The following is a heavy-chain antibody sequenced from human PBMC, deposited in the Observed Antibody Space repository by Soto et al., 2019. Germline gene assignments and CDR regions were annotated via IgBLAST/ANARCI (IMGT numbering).Heavy chain of an antibody. CDR3: AHRILRTVFGLVTTTAIYFDF. CDR1: GFSLTTSGVG. J-gene: IGHJ4*02. V-gene: IGHV2-5*02. CDR2: VYWDDDK. Sequence: QITLNESGPTVVKPAETLTLTCTFSGFSLTTSGVGVGWIRQSPGKAPEWVALVYWDDDKRYSASLKSRLPITKDTSKNQVVLTMASVDSADTATYYCAHRILRTVFGLVTTTAIYFDFWGQGTPVVVSS. D-gene: IGHD3-3*01.